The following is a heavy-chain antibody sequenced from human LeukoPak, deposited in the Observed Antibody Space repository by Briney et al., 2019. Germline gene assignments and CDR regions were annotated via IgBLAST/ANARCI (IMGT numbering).Heavy chain of an antibody. D-gene: IGHD3-9*01. V-gene: IGHV1-2*02. J-gene: IGHJ6*02. Sequence: ASVKVSCKASGYTFTGYYMHWVRQAPGQGLEWMGWINPNSGGTNYAQKFQGRVTMTRDTSISTAYMELSRLRSDDTAVYYCARGRYFDWFREDYYYGMDVWGQGTTVTVSS. CDR1: GYTFTGYY. CDR3: ARGRYFDWFREDYYYGMDV. CDR2: INPNSGGT.